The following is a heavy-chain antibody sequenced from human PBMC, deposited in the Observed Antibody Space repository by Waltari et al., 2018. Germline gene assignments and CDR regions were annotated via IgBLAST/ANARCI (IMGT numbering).Heavy chain of an antibody. V-gene: IGHV4-38-2*01. CDR3: ARAENTFDP. CDR2: IYHSGST. J-gene: IGHJ5*02. CDR1: GYSISSGYY. Sequence: QVQLQESGPGLVKPSETLSLTCAVSGYSISSGYYWGWIRQPPGKGLEWIGSIYHSGSTYYNPSLKSRVTISVDTSTNQFSLKLSSVTAADTAVYYCARAENTFDPWGQGTLVTVSS.